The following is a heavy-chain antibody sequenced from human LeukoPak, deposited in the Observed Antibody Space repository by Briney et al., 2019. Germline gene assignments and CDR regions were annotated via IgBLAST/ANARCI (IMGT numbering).Heavy chain of an antibody. CDR1: GFIFEEYA. CDR3: AKAYYGSGSPDY. V-gene: IGHV3-9*01. CDR2: ISWNSGSI. J-gene: IGHJ4*02. Sequence: GGSLRLSCAGSGFIFEEYAMYWVRQAPGKGLEWVSGISWNSGSIGYADSVKGRFTISRDNAKNSLYLQMNSLRADDTALYYCAKAYYGSGSPDYWGQGTLVTVSS. D-gene: IGHD3-10*01.